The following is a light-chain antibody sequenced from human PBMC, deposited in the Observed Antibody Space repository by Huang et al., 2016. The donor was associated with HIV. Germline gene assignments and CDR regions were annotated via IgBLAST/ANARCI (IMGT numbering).Light chain of an antibody. CDR3: QQLNSYPIT. V-gene: IGKV1-9*01. Sequence: IQLTQSPSSLSASAGDTVTITCRASQDISTYLAWYQQNPQKAPKLLIHGASPLQSGVPARFSGSGSGTEFTLTITNLQSEDFAAYYCQQLNSYPITFGQGTRLE. J-gene: IGKJ5*01. CDR1: QDISTY. CDR2: GAS.